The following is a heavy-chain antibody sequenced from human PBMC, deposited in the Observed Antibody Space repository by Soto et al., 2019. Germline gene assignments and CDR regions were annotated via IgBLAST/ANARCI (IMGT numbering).Heavy chain of an antibody. CDR2: IYPLDSYT. Sequence: KISCKVSGYSFSTYWIGWVRQKPGKGLEWMGIIYPLDSYTRYSPSFQGQFTMSVDKSTTTAYLQWSSLKASDSAMYYCGRIAPSTSFIDFWGQGTLVTVSS. J-gene: IGHJ4*02. CDR1: GYSFSTYW. D-gene: IGHD2-2*01. V-gene: IGHV5-51*01. CDR3: GRIAPSTSFIDF.